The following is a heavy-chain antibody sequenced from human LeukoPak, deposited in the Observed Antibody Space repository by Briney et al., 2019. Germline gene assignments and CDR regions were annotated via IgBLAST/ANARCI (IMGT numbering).Heavy chain of an antibody. D-gene: IGHD3-16*01. CDR2: INHSGST. J-gene: IGHJ4*02. Sequence: SETLSLTCAVYGGSFSGCYWSWIRQPPGKGLEWIGEINHSGSTNYNPSLKSRVTISVDTSKNQFSLKLNSVTATDTAVYYCARHYGPWGQGTLVTVSS. CDR3: ARHYGP. CDR1: GGSFSGCY. V-gene: IGHV4-34*01.